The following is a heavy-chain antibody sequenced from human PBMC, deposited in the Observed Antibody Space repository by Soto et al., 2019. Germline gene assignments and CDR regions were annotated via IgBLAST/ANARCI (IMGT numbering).Heavy chain of an antibody. CDR3: AKVRCSGGSCYSNDAFDI. V-gene: IGHV3-23*01. CDR2: ISGSGGST. D-gene: IGHD2-15*01. J-gene: IGHJ3*02. CDR1: GFTFSSYA. Sequence: GGSLRLSCAASGFTFSSYAMSWVRQAPGKGLEWVSAISGSGGSTYYADSVKGRFTISRDNSKNTLYLQMNSLRAEDTAVYYCAKVRCSGGSCYSNDAFDIWGQGTMVTVS.